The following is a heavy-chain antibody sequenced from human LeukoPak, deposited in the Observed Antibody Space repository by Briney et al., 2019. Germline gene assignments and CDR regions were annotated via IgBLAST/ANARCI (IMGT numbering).Heavy chain of an antibody. D-gene: IGHD3-22*01. Sequence: ASVKVSCKASGYTFTSYGISWVRQAPGQGLEWMGWISAYNGNTNYAQKLQGGVTMTTDTSTSTAYMELRSLRSDDTAVYYCAREIGSDSSGYYFWFDPWGQGTLVTVSS. CDR3: AREIGSDSSGYYFWFDP. CDR2: ISAYNGNT. CDR1: GYTFTSYG. J-gene: IGHJ5*02. V-gene: IGHV1-18*01.